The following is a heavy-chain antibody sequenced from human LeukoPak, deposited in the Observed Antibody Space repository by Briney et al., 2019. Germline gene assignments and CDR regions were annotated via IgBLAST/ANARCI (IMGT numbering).Heavy chain of an antibody. CDR3: ARGSLSRVVAPAAAVDAFDI. CDR2: IIPIFGTT. Sequence: SVKVSCKASGGSFIWDAIVWVRQAPGQGLEWMGGIIPIFGTTNYAQKFQGRVTITADESTSTAYMELSSLRSEDTAVYYCARGSLSRVVAPAAAVDAFDIWGQGTMVTVSS. CDR1: GGSFIWDA. V-gene: IGHV1-69*13. D-gene: IGHD2-2*01. J-gene: IGHJ3*02.